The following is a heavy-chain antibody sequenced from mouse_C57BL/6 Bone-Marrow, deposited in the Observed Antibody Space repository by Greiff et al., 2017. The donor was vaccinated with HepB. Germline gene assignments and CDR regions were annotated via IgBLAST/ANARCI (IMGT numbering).Heavy chain of an antibody. CDR1: GYTFTDYN. V-gene: IGHV1-18*01. D-gene: IGHD2-1*01. Sequence: VQLQQSGPELVKPGASVKIPCKASGYTFTDYNMDWVKQSHGKSLEWIGDINPNNGGTSYNQKFKGKATLTVDKSSSTAYMELRSLTSEDTAVYYCARSYGNYVGGFAYWGQGTLVTVSA. CDR3: ARSYGNYVGGFAY. CDR2: INPNNGGT. J-gene: IGHJ3*01.